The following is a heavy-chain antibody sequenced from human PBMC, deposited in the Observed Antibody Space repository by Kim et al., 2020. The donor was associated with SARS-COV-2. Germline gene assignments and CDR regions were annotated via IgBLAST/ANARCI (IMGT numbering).Heavy chain of an antibody. V-gene: IGHV4-4*02. J-gene: IGHJ5*02. CDR1: GGSINSYDW. CDR2: IYHSGST. Sequence: SETLSLTCTVSGGSINSYDWWSWVRQPPGKGLEWIGEIYHSGSTNYNPSLKSRVTISVDKSKSQFSLKLTSVTAADTATYFCARDRRDSSSLFLFDPWGQGTLVIVSS. D-gene: IGHD2-2*01. CDR3: ARDRRDSSSLFLFDP.